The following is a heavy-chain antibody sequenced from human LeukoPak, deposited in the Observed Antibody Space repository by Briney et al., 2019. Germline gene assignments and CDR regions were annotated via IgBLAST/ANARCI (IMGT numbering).Heavy chain of an antibody. CDR3: AREPSTTGTTISNWFDP. CDR1: GYSISSGYY. D-gene: IGHD1-1*01. V-gene: IGHV4-38-2*02. Sequence: SETLSLTCTVSGYSISSGYYWGWIRQPPGKGLEWIGSIYHSGSTYYNPSLKSRVTISVDTSKNQFSLKLSSVTAADTAVYYCAREPSTTGTTISNWFDPWGQGTLVTVSS. J-gene: IGHJ5*02. CDR2: IYHSGST.